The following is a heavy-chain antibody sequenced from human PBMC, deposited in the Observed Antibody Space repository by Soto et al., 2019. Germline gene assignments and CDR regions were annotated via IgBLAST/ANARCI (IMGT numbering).Heavy chain of an antibody. J-gene: IGHJ4*02. V-gene: IGHV3-30*03. CDR2: ISADGGDK. CDR1: GFTFSNFG. Sequence: QVQLVESGGGVVQPGRSPRLSCAASGFTFSNFGMHWVRQAPGKGLEWVAVISADGGDKYYSHSVKDRFPISRDKSKNTLFLQMNSLRVEDTAVYYCVTGSEVARQELEHWGQGILVTVSS. D-gene: IGHD2-15*01. CDR3: VTGSEVARQELEH.